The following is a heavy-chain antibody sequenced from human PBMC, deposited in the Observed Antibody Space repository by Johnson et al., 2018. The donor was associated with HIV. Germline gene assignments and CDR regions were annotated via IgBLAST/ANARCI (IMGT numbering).Heavy chain of an antibody. CDR3: AKDARGCSWNPSEAFDM. CDR1: GFTFSSYA. Sequence: QVQLVESGGGLIQPGGSLRLSCAASGFTFSSYAMHWVRQAPGKGLEWVAVISYDGSNKYYADSVKGRFTISRDNSKNTLYLQMNSLRGEDTAVYYCAKDARGCSWNPSEAFDMWGQGTMVTVSS. J-gene: IGHJ3*02. CDR2: ISYDGSNK. V-gene: IGHV3-30-3*01. D-gene: IGHD1-1*01.